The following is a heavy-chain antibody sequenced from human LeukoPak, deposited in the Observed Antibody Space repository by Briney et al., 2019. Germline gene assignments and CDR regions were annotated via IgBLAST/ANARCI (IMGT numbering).Heavy chain of an antibody. CDR2: ISGSGGST. Sequence: GGSLRLSCAASRFTFSSYGMSWVRQAPGKGLEWVSSISGSGGSTYYADSVKGRLTISRDNAKNTLYLQMNSLRAEDTAVYYCARVGYDFWSGYYGLPDYWGQGTLVTVSS. CDR3: ARVGYDFWSGYYGLPDY. D-gene: IGHD3-3*01. V-gene: IGHV3-23*01. J-gene: IGHJ4*02. CDR1: RFTFSSYG.